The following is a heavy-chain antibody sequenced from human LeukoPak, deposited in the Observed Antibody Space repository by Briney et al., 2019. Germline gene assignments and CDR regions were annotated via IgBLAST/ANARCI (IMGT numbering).Heavy chain of an antibody. J-gene: IGHJ4*02. Sequence: SETLSLTCTVSGDSISSGNYWGWIRQPPGKGLEWIGSIFHTGSTYFNLSLKSRVTISVDTSKNQFSLKLSSVTAADTAVYYCATHSPQPYYYGSGSYPWYFDYWGQGTLVTVSS. V-gene: IGHV4-38-2*02. CDR1: GDSISSGNY. CDR3: ATHSPQPYYYGSGSYPWYFDY. D-gene: IGHD3-10*01. CDR2: IFHTGST.